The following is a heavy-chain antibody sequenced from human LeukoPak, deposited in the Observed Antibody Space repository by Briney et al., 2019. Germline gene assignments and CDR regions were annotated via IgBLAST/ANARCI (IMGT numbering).Heavy chain of an antibody. CDR1: GYTFINYY. CDR2: INPSGGGT. CDR3: AREFSVYIDF. D-gene: IGHD5/OR15-5a*01. J-gene: IGHJ4*02. Sequence: ASVKVSCKASGYTFINYYMHWVRQAPGQGLEWMGIINPSGGGTSYAQKFQGRVTMTRDTSTSTVYMEVSSLRSEDTAVYYCAREFSVYIDFWGQGTVVTVSS. V-gene: IGHV1-46*01.